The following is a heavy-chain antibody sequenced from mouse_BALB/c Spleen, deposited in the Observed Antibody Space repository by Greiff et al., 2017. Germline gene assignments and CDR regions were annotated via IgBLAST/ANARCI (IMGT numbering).Heavy chain of an antibody. Sequence: EVQLVESGGGLVKPGGSLKLSCAASGFTFSSYAMSWVRQSPEKRLEWVAEISSAGSYTYYPDTVTGRFTISRDNATNTLYLEMSSLRSEDTAMYYCARPGNSDAMDYWGQGTSVTVSS. CDR2: ISSAGSYT. D-gene: IGHD2-1*01. CDR3: ARPGNSDAMDY. V-gene: IGHV5-9-4*01. J-gene: IGHJ4*01. CDR1: GFTFSSYA.